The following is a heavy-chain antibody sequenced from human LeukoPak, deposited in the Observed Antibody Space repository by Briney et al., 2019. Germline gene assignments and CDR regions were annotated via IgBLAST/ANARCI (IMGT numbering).Heavy chain of an antibody. Sequence: GGSLRLSCAASGFTFSSYAMSWVRQAPGKGLEWVSAISGSGGSTYYADSVKGRFTISRDNSKNTLYLQVNSLRAEDTAVYYCAKAYSYGTYYFDYWGQGTLVTVSS. CDR2: ISGSGGST. D-gene: IGHD5-18*01. CDR3: AKAYSYGTYYFDY. CDR1: GFTFSSYA. J-gene: IGHJ4*02. V-gene: IGHV3-23*01.